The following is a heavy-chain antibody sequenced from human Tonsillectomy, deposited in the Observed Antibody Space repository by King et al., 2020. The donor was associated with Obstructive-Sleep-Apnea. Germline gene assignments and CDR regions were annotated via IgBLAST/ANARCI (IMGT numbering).Heavy chain of an antibody. V-gene: IGHV3-15*01. D-gene: IGHD3-10*01. CDR3: TTDPRD. CDR1: GFTFSKTC. CDR2: IKSKNDGGTI. Sequence: VQLVESGGGLVKPGGSLSPSCAASGFTFSKTCMRWVRQAPGKGLEWIGRIKSKNDGGTIDYAAPVKGRFIISRDDSESTVYLQMNSLKTEDTAVYYCTTDPRDWGQGTLVTVSA. J-gene: IGHJ4*02.